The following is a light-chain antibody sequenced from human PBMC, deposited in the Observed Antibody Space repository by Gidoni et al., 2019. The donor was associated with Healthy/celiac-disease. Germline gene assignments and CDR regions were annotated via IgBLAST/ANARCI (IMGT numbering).Light chain of an antibody. V-gene: IGLV2-8*01. J-gene: IGLJ2*01. CDR1: SSDVGGYNY. CDR3: SSFAGSNILGV. CDR2: EVS. Sequence: QSALTQPPSASGSPGQSVTISCTGTSSDVGGYNYVSWYQQHPGKAPKLMFYEVSKRPSGVPVRFSASKSGNTASLTVSGLQAEDEADYYCSSFAGSNILGVFGGGTKLTVL.